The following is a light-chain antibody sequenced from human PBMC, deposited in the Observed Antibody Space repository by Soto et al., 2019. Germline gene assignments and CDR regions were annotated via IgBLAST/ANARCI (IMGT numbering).Light chain of an antibody. CDR3: QQYGRSPPWA. V-gene: IGKV3-20*01. CDR1: QSVSSN. Sequence: EIVMTQSPATLSVSPGERATLSCRASQSVSSNLAWYQQKPGQAPRLLIYGASTRATGIPDRFSGSGSGTDFTLTISRLEPEDFAVYYCQQYGRSPPWAFGQGTKVDIK. CDR2: GAS. J-gene: IGKJ1*01.